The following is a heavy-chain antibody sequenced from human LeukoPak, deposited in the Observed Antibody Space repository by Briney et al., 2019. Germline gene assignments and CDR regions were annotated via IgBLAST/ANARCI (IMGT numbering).Heavy chain of an antibody. D-gene: IGHD4-17*01. V-gene: IGHV4-59*08. J-gene: IGHJ4*02. CDR2: IYYSGST. Sequence: PSETLSLTCTVSGGSISSYYWSWIRQPPGKGLEWIGYIYYSGSTNYNPSLKSRVTISVDTSKNQFSLKLSSVTAADTAVYYCARRYGEYRKGYFDYWGQGTLVTVSS. CDR1: GGSISSYY. CDR3: ARRYGEYRKGYFDY.